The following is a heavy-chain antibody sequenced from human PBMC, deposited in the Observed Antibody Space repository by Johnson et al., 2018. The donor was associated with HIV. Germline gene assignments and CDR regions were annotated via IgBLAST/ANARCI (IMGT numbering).Heavy chain of an antibody. CDR2: INWNGGST. V-gene: IGHV3-20*04. D-gene: IGHD3-3*01. Sequence: VQLVESGGGVVRPGGSLRLSCAPSGFTFDDYAMSWVRQAPGKGLEWVSGINWNGGSTGYADSVKGRFTISRDNAKNSLYLQMNSLRAEDTAVYYCARAYYNVWSGYAFDIWGQGTMVTVSS. CDR1: GFTFDDYA. CDR3: ARAYYNVWSGYAFDI. J-gene: IGHJ3*02.